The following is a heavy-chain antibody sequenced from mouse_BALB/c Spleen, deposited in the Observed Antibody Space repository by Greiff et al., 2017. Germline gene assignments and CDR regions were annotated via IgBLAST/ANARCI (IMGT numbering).Heavy chain of an antibody. CDR1: GFTFSSYT. D-gene: IGHD2-14*01. J-gene: IGHJ4*01. Sequence: DVKLVESGGGLVQPGGSLKLSCAASGFTFSSYTMSWVRQTPEKRLEWVAYISNGGGSTYYPDTVKGRFTISRDNAKNTLYLQMSSLKSEDTAMYYCARHLYYRYDYYYAMDYWGQGTSVTVSS. CDR3: ARHLYYRYDYYYAMDY. V-gene: IGHV5-12-2*01. CDR2: ISNGGGST.